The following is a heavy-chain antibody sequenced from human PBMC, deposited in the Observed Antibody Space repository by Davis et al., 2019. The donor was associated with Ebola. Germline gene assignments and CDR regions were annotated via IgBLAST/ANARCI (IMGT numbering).Heavy chain of an antibody. Sequence: PSETLSLTCAISGDSVSSGGWNWIRQSPSRGLEWLGRTYYNSKWYNDYAVSVKSRITINPDQSKNQFSLQLSSVTPEDTGLYYCARGWLRSGFDYWGQGNLVIVSS. J-gene: IGHJ4*02. V-gene: IGHV6-1*01. CDR3: ARGWLRSGFDY. CDR1: GDSVSSGG. D-gene: IGHD5-12*01. CDR2: TYYNSKWYN.